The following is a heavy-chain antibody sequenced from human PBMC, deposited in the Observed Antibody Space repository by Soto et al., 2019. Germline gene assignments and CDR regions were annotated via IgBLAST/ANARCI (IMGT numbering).Heavy chain of an antibody. CDR2: IIPIFGTA. J-gene: IGHJ6*02. CDR3: ARLPSTTVTTQSDYYYGMDV. CDR1: GGTFSSYA. V-gene: IGHV1-69*01. D-gene: IGHD4-17*01. Sequence: QVQLVQSGAEVKKPGSSVKVSCKASGGTFSSYAISWVRQAPGQGREWMGGIIPIFGTANYAQKFQGRVPITADEATSRPYMELSSLRAEDTAVYYCARLPSTTVTTQSDYYYGMDVWGQGTTVTVSS.